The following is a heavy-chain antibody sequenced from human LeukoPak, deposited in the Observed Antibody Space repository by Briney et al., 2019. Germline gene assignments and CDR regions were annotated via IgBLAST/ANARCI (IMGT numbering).Heavy chain of an antibody. CDR1: GGSISSSSYY. Sequence: PSETLSLTCTVSGGSISSSSYYWGWIRQPPGKGLEWIGSIYYSGSTYYNPSLKSRVTISVDTSKNQFSLKLSSVTAADTAVYYCARGQSRFGPAAKGSYYYYYMDVWGKGTTVTISS. CDR2: IYYSGST. D-gene: IGHD2-2*01. J-gene: IGHJ6*03. CDR3: ARGQSRFGPAAKGSYYYYYMDV. V-gene: IGHV4-39*07.